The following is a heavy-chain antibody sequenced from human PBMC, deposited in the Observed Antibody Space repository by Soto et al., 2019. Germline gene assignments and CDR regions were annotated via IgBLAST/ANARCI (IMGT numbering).Heavy chain of an antibody. J-gene: IGHJ4*02. D-gene: IGHD4-17*01. Sequence: YLRLSCEASSFIFDDYAMHWVRQAPGKGLEWVSGISWNSGSIGYADSVKGRFTVSRDNAKNSLYLQMNSLRPEDTALYYCARDIEKYDYGENFGFLGPGTLVTVSS. V-gene: IGHV3-9*01. CDR3: ARDIEKYDYGENFGF. CDR1: SFIFDDYA. CDR2: ISWNSGSI.